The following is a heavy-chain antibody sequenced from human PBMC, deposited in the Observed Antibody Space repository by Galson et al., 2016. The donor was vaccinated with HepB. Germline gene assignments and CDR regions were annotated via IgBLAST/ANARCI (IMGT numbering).Heavy chain of an antibody. J-gene: IGHJ4*02. D-gene: IGHD5-12*01. CDR3: ARSYSGYDHFDY. CDR2: INAGNGNT. Sequence: SVKVSCKASGYSFTRYTIHWVRQAPGQRLGWMGWINAGNGNTKYSQKFQGRVTISRDTSASTAYMELSSLRSEDTTVYYCARSYSGYDHFDYWGQGTLVTVSS. V-gene: IGHV1-3*01. CDR1: GYSFTRYT.